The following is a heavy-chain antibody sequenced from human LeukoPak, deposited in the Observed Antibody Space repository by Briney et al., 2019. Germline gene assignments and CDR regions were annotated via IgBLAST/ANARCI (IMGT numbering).Heavy chain of an antibody. Sequence: ASVKVSCKASGYTFTSYYMHWVRQAPGQGLEWMGIINPSGGSTSYAQKFQGRVTMTRGTSTSTVYMELSSLRSEDTAVYYCARVPYCSGGSCYSGFDYWGQGTLVTVSS. J-gene: IGHJ4*02. CDR3: ARVPYCSGGSCYSGFDY. V-gene: IGHV1-46*01. CDR2: INPSGGST. CDR1: GYTFTSYY. D-gene: IGHD2-15*01.